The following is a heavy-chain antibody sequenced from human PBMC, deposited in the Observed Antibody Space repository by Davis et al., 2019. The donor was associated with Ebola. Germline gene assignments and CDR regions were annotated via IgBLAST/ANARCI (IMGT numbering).Heavy chain of an antibody. D-gene: IGHD5-12*01. CDR1: EATFRRYA. V-gene: IGHV1-69*13. CDR2: IIPMFGTP. CDR3: ASGLGYSGYEPFDN. Sequence: SVKVSCKASEATFRRYAISWVRQAPGQGLEWIGSIIPMFGTPTYAQKFQGGVTITADESTTTAYMELTSLRSEDTAVYYCASGLGYSGYEPFDNWGQGTLVTVSS. J-gene: IGHJ4*02.